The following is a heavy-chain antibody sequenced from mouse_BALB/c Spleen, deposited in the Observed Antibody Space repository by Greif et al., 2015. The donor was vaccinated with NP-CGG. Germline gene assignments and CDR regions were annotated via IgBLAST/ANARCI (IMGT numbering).Heavy chain of an antibody. Sequence: EVMLVESGGDLVKPGGSLKLSCAASGFTFSSYGMSWVRQTPDKRLEWVATISSGGSYTYYPDSVKGRFTISRDNAKNTLYLQMSSLKSEDTAMYYCARQAYHDYDGRFAYWGQGTLVTVSA. CDR2: ISSGGSYT. J-gene: IGHJ3*01. V-gene: IGHV5-6*01. CDR1: GFTFSSYG. D-gene: IGHD2-4*01. CDR3: ARQAYHDYDGRFAY.